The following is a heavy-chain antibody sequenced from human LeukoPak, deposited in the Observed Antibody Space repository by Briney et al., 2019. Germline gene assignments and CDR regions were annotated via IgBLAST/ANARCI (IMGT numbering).Heavy chain of an antibody. D-gene: IGHD3-16*01. V-gene: IGHV3-23*01. CDR3: AKASWVSSTDAVR. CDR1: GLSFSSFA. CDR2: IRGSGET. J-gene: IGHJ4*02. Sequence: PGGSLRLSCAASGLSFSSFAMSWVRQGPARGLEWVSSIRGSGETFYADPVKGRFTLSSDSSRNTVYFQLNNLRVEDTAIYYCAKASWVSSTDAVRWGQGTLVTVSS.